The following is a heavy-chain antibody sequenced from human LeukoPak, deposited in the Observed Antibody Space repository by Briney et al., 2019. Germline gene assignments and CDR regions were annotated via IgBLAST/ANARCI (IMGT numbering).Heavy chain of an antibody. CDR2: ISGSGGST. Sequence: GGSLRLSCAASGFTFKNYAMNWVRQAPGKGLEWVSVISGSGGSTHYADSVKGRFTISRDNFKNTLYLQMNSLRAEDTAVYYCSKDAHISSSTGWGQGTLVTVSS. D-gene: IGHD6-13*01. CDR3: SKDAHISSSTG. V-gene: IGHV3-23*01. J-gene: IGHJ4*02. CDR1: GFTFKNYA.